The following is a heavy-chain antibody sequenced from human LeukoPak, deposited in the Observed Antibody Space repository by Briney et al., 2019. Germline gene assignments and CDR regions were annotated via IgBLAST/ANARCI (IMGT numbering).Heavy chain of an antibody. CDR3: ARQAPGGFLSGYYEVYYFDY. CDR2: IYYSGST. V-gene: IGHV4-59*05. Sequence: SETLSLTCTVSGGSISSYYWSWIRQPPGKGLEWIGSIYYSGSTYYNPSLKSRVTISVDTSKNQFSLKLSSVTAADTAVYYCARQAPGGFLSGYYEVYYFDYWGQGTLVTVSS. CDR1: GGSISSYY. J-gene: IGHJ4*02. D-gene: IGHD3-3*01.